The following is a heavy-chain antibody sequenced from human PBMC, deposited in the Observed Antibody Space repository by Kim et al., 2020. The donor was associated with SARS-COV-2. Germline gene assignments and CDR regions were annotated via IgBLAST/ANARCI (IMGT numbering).Heavy chain of an antibody. V-gene: IGHV3-23*01. CDR1: GFTFNTYV. Sequence: GGSLRLSCAASGFTFNTYVMNWVRQAPGKGLAWVSSITSRGGSTEYADSVRGRFTISRDNPKNTVYLQMNSLRAEGTGIYYCARDWGVAYYFGYWGQGTIVTVSS. CDR2: ITSRGGST. CDR3: ARDWGVAYYFGY. J-gene: IGHJ4*02. D-gene: IGHD3-10*01.